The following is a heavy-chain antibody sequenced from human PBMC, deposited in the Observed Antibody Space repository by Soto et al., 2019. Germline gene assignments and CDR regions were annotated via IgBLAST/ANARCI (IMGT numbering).Heavy chain of an antibody. D-gene: IGHD2-2*01. V-gene: IGHV4-59*01. J-gene: IGHJ6*02. Sequence: TSETLSLTCTVSGGSISSYYWSWIRHPPGKGLEWIGYIYYSGSTNYNPSLKSRVTISVDTSKNQFSLKLSSVTAADTAVYYCARSPTFGVPAAIYYYGMDVWGQGTTVTV. CDR3: ARSPTFGVPAAIYYYGMDV. CDR2: IYYSGST. CDR1: GGSISSYY.